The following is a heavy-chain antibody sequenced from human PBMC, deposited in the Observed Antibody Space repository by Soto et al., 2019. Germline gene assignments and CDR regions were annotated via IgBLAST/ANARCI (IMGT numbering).Heavy chain of an antibody. CDR3: ARGRRAATDPYYYYMDV. Sequence: GASVKVSCKASGYTSTSYGISWVRQAPGQGLEWMGWISAYNGNTNYAQKLQGRVTMTTDTSTSTAYMELRSLRSDDTAVYYCARGRRAATDPYYYYMDVWGKGTTVTVSS. J-gene: IGHJ6*03. CDR2: ISAYNGNT. CDR1: GYTSTSYG. V-gene: IGHV1-18*01. D-gene: IGHD6-25*01.